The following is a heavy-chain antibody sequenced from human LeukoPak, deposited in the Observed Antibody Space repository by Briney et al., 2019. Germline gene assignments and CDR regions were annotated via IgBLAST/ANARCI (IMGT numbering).Heavy chain of an antibody. CDR2: INPNSGGT. D-gene: IGHD3-10*02. Sequence: ASVKVSCKASGHTFTGYYMHWVRQAPGQGLEWMGWINPNSGGTNYAQKFQGRVTMTRDTSISTAYMELSRLRSDDTAVYYCARDMLYYYYGMDVWGQGTTVTVSS. J-gene: IGHJ6*02. CDR1: GHTFTGYY. CDR3: ARDMLYYYYGMDV. V-gene: IGHV1-2*02.